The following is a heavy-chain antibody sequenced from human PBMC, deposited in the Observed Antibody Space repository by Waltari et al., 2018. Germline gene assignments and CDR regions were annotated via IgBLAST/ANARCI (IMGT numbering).Heavy chain of an antibody. Sequence: QVQLVQSGAEVKKPGSSVKVSCKASGGTFSSSAISWVRQAPGPGLEWMGGIIPIFGTANYAQKFQGRVTITADESTSTAYMELSSLRSEDTAVYYCARALGGDYGSGWKNYYYGIDVWGQGTTVTVSS. CDR3: ARALGGDYGSGWKNYYYGIDV. J-gene: IGHJ6*02. V-gene: IGHV1-69*01. CDR2: IIPIFGTA. D-gene: IGHD3-10*01. CDR1: GGTFSSSA.